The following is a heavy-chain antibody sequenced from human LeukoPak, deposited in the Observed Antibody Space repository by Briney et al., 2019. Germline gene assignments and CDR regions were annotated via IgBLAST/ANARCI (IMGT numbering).Heavy chain of an antibody. Sequence: GGSLRLSCAASGFAFNNYAMTWVRQAPGKGLEWVSNINDNGGQRHYADSVKGRFTISRDNAKNSLYLQMNSLRAEDTALYYCARDGDYYDSSGYHAHPDYWGQGTLVTVSS. J-gene: IGHJ4*02. CDR3: ARDGDYYDSSGYHAHPDY. CDR2: INDNGGQR. CDR1: GFAFNNYA. V-gene: IGHV3-23*01. D-gene: IGHD3-22*01.